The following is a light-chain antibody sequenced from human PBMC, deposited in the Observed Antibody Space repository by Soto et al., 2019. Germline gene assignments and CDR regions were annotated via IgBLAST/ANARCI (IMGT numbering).Light chain of an antibody. V-gene: IGKV1-5*03. CDR1: QSIRYW. Sequence: RLTQSPWKSAASGGDIATGTCRASQSIRYWVAWFQQKAGKAPKLLIYEASRLESGVPSRISGSGSGTEFTLTIRSLQPDDFAIYYCQQYSSSPGTFGQGTKVDIK. CDR2: EAS. J-gene: IGKJ1*01. CDR3: QQYSSSPGT.